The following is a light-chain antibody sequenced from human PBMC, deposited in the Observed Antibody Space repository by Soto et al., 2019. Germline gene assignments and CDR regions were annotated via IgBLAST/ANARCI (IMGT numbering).Light chain of an antibody. J-gene: IGKJ4*01. CDR3: QQYNNWPLT. V-gene: IGKV3D-15*01. CDR1: QSVSSN. Sequence: EIVMTQSPATLSVSPGERATLSCRASQSVSSNLVWYQQKPGQAPRLLIYGASTRATGIPDRFSGSGSGTEFTLTISSLQSEDFAVYYCQQYNNWPLTFGGGTKVDIK. CDR2: GAS.